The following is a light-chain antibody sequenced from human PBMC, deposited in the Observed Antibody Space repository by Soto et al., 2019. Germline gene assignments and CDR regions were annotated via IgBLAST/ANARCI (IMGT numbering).Light chain of an antibody. J-gene: IGLJ3*02. V-gene: IGLV2-14*01. Sequence: QSVLTQPASVSGSPGQSITIFCSGTSTDVGAYNYVSWYQQHPGKAPKLMIYEVNDRPSGVSNRFSGSKSGNTASLTISGLQAEDEADYYCISFTTSSTWVFGGGTKLPS. CDR1: STDVGAYNY. CDR3: ISFTTSSTWV. CDR2: EVN.